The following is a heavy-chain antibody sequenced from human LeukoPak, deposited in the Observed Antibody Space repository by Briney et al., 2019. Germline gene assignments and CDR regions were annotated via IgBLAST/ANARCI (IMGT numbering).Heavy chain of an antibody. CDR2: IYTSGST. CDR1: GGSISRYY. V-gene: IGHV4-4*07. CDR3: ARGGGISVAGYYFDY. D-gene: IGHD6-19*01. J-gene: IGHJ4*02. Sequence: PSETLSLTCTLSGGSISRYYWSWIRQPAGKGLEWIGRIYTSGSTNYNPSLKSRVTISVDKSKNQFSLKLSSVTAADTAVYYCARGGGISVAGYYFDYWGQGTLVTVSS.